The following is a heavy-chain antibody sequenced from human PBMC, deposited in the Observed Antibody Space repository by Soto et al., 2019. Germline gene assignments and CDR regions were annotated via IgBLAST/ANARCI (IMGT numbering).Heavy chain of an antibody. CDR1: GFSLTTGKMG. D-gene: IGHD3-9*01. CDR2: IFSDNER. Sequence: SGPTLVNPTETLTLTCTVSGFSLTTGKMGVSWIRQPPGKALEWLAHIFSDNERSYSTSLQGRLTISKDTSGSQVVLSMTNVDPVDTATYYCARMKVDSYQFYYAMDVWGQGTTVTGS. V-gene: IGHV2-26*01. CDR3: ARMKVDSYQFYYAMDV. J-gene: IGHJ6*02.